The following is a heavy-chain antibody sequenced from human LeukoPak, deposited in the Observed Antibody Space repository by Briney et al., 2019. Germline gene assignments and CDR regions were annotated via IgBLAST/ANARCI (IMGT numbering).Heavy chain of an antibody. CDR3: ASGYSSSRTFDY. CDR1: GFTFSSYA. CDR2: ISYDGSNK. V-gene: IGHV3-30*04. Sequence: PGGSLRLSCAASGFTFSSYAMHWVRQAPGKGLEWVAVISYDGSNKYYADSVKGRFTISRDNSKNTLYLQMNSLRAEYTAVYYCASGYSSSRTFDYWGQGTLVTVSS. J-gene: IGHJ4*02. D-gene: IGHD6-19*01.